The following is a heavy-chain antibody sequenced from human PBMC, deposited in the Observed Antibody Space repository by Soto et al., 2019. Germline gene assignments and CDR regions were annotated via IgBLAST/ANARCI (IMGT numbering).Heavy chain of an antibody. J-gene: IGHJ2*01. Sequence: PGESLKISCKASGYSFTNYWIGWVRQMPGKGLEWMGIIYPGDSDTRYSPSFQGQVTISADKSISTAFLQWDSLKASDNAMYFCARSGFYWYFDLWGRGTLVTVSS. V-gene: IGHV5-51*01. CDR2: IYPGDSDT. CDR1: GYSFTNYW. CDR3: ARSGFYWYFDL. D-gene: IGHD5-12*01.